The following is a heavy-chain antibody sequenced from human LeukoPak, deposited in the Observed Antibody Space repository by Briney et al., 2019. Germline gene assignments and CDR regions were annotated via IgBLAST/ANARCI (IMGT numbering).Heavy chain of an antibody. V-gene: IGHV3-66*02. CDR1: GFTVLSDN. J-gene: IGHJ4*02. CDR2: VYSGDDGT. Sequence: RPGGSLRLSCAASGFTVLSDNMSWVRQSPGKGLEWVSVVYSGDDGTNYAESVRGRFTISRDNSKNTVYLQMNSLRVEDTGVYYCAKRSRGYYDYWGQGTLVTVSS. D-gene: IGHD2-21*01. CDR3: AKRSRGYYDY.